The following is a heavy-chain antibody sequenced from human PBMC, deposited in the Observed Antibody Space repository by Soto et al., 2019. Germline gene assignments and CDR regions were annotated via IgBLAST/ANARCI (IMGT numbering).Heavy chain of an antibody. Sequence: PGGSLRLSCAASGFTVSSNYMSWVRQAPGKGLEWVSVIYSGGSTYYADSVKGRFTISRDNSKNTLYLQMNSLRAEDTAVYYCARDPIRPALCSGGSCPNDDFDYWGQGTLVTVSS. V-gene: IGHV3-66*01. CDR3: ARDPIRPALCSGGSCPNDDFDY. J-gene: IGHJ4*02. D-gene: IGHD2-15*01. CDR2: IYSGGST. CDR1: GFTVSSNY.